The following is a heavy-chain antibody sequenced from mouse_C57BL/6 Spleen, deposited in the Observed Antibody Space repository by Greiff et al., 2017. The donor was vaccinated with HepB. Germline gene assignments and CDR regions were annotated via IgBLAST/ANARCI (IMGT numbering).Heavy chain of an antibody. CDR1: GYTFTDYE. J-gene: IGHJ3*01. Sequence: VQLQQSGAELVRPGASVTLSCKASGYTFTDYEMHWVKQTPVHGLEWIGAIDPETGGTAYNQKFKGKAILTADKSSSTAYIELGSLTSEDSAVYHGTNYYGSSYGFAYWGQGTLVTVSA. V-gene: IGHV1-15*01. D-gene: IGHD1-1*01. CDR2: IDPETGGT. CDR3: TNYYGSSYGFAY.